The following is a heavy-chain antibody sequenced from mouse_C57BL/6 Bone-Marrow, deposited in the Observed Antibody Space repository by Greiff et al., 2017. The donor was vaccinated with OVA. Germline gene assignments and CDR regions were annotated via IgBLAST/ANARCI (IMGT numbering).Heavy chain of an antibody. CDR1: GYSFTDYN. Sequence: VQLKESGPELVKPGASVKISCKASGYSFTDYNMNWVKQSNGKSLEWIGVINPNYGTTSYNQKFKGKATLTVDQSSSTDYMQLNSLTSEDSAVYYCARSLITTVVATGDYWGQGTTLTVSS. J-gene: IGHJ2*01. CDR3: ARSLITTVVATGDY. V-gene: IGHV1-39*01. CDR2: INPNYGTT. D-gene: IGHD1-1*01.